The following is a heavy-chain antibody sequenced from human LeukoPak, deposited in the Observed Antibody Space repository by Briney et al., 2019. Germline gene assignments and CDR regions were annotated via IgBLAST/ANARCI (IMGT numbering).Heavy chain of an antibody. Sequence: GGSLRLSCAASGFTFSSYSMNWVRQAPGKGLEWVSSISSSSSSYIYYADSVKGRFTISRDNAKNSLYLQMNSLRAEDTAVYYCARGSRFGVVIILFDYWGQGTLVTVSS. CDR3: ARGSRFGVVIILFDY. J-gene: IGHJ4*02. CDR2: ISSSSSSYI. CDR1: GFTFSSYS. V-gene: IGHV3-21*01. D-gene: IGHD3-3*01.